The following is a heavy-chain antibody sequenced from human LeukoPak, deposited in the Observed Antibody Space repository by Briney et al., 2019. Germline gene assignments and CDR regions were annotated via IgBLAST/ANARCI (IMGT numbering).Heavy chain of an antibody. CDR2: ITDSSTST. Sequence: QSGGSLRLSCAASGFTFNNYVMNWVRQAPGKGLEWVSAITDSSTSTYYADSVKGRFTISRHNSKNTLYLQMNSLRAEDTAVYYRAKGSSSSRPYYFDYWGQGTLVTVSS. CDR3: AKGSSSSRPYYFDY. J-gene: IGHJ4*02. D-gene: IGHD6-13*01. V-gene: IGHV3-23*01. CDR1: GFTFNNYV.